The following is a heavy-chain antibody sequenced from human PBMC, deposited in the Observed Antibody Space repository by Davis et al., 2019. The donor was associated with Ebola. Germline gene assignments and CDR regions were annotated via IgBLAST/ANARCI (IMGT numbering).Heavy chain of an antibody. CDR1: GGSMSGYY. D-gene: IGHD6-19*01. CDR3: ARVGSGGNFDY. V-gene: IGHV4-59*12. CDR2: IYYSGTT. J-gene: IGHJ4*02. Sequence: SETLSLTCTVSGGSMSGYYWSWIRQSPGKALEWIAFIYYSGTTKYNPSLKSRVTISQDTSKNQFSLKLSSVTAADTALYYCARVGSGGNFDYWGQGTLVTVSS.